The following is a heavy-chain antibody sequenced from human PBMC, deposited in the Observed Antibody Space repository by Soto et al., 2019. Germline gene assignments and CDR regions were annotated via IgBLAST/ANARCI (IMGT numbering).Heavy chain of an antibody. CDR1: GYTFTSYG. J-gene: IGHJ4*02. CDR3: ARAQTHTESDY. CDR2: FNTYNGNT. Sequence: QVQLVQSGAEVKKPGASVKVSCKASGYTFTSYGITWVRQAPGQGLEWMGWFNTYNGNTNYAQKFQDRVTMTTDTPTSTAHPQLRSLRTGETAGYFIARAQTHTESDYGGQGTLVTVPS. D-gene: IGHD5-18*01. V-gene: IGHV1-18*01.